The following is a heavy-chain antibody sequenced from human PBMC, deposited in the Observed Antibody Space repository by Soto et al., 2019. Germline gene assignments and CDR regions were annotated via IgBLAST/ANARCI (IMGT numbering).Heavy chain of an antibody. D-gene: IGHD6-19*01. V-gene: IGHV4-34*01. J-gene: IGHJ4*02. CDR2: INHSGST. Sequence: SETLSLTCAVYGGSFSGYYWSWIRQPPGKGLEWIGEINHSGSTNYNPSLKSRVTISVDTSKNQFSLKLSSVTAADTAVYYCARGRGRLWYGSGWYGHNWGQGTLVTVSS. CDR1: GGSFSGYY. CDR3: ARGRGRLWYGSGWYGHN.